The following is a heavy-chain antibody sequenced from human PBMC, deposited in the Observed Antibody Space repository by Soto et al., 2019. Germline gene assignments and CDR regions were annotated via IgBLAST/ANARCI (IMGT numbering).Heavy chain of an antibody. CDR2: ISGSLGSA. CDR3: AKDSRLPGFGLLIHAFDI. D-gene: IGHD3-3*01. V-gene: IGHV3-23*01. J-gene: IGHJ3*02. Sequence: GASLRLSCAGPGFTLNCYAMSWARHGHGKGLEWVSTISGSLGSAYYAASVEGRFTISGDNSNNTLYLQMNSLRVEDTATYYCAKDSRLPGFGLLIHAFDIWGHGTMVTVSS. CDR1: GFTLNCYA.